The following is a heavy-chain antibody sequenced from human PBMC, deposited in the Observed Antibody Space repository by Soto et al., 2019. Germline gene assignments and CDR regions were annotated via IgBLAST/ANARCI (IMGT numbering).Heavy chain of an antibody. V-gene: IGHV4-31*03. J-gene: IGHJ3*02. Sequence: QVQLQESGPGLVKPSQTLSLTCTVSGGSISTGGYYWSWIRQHPGRGLEWIGYIYHSGMTFSNPSLQSRVAISIDTSKNQFPLKLSSVKAADTAVYHCATVRWELHAAFDIWGQGTMVSVSS. D-gene: IGHD1-26*01. CDR3: ATVRWELHAAFDI. CDR1: GGSISTGGYY. CDR2: IYHSGMT.